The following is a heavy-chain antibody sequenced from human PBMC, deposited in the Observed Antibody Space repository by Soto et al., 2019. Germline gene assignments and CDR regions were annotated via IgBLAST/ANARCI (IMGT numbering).Heavy chain of an antibody. D-gene: IGHD3-3*01. CDR3: ARAHYDFWSGYYSN. V-gene: IGHV4-39*01. J-gene: IGHJ4*02. CDR1: GGSISSSSYY. Sequence: PSETLSLTCTVSGGSISSSSYYWGWIRQPPGKGLEWIGSIYYSGSTYYNPSLKSRVTISVDTSKNQFSLKLSSVTAADTAVYYCARAHYDFWSGYYSNWGQGTLVTVSS. CDR2: IYYSGST.